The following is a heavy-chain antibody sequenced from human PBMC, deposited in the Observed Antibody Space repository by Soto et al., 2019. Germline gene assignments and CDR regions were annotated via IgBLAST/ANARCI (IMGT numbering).Heavy chain of an antibody. CDR2: IYPGDSNT. Sequence: LGESLKISCKGSGYSFTSYWIGWVRQMPGKGLEWMGIIYPGDSNTRYSPSLQGQVTISVDKSISTAYLQWSSLKASDTAMYYCAVVLLWFGELLDQNYYGMDVWGQGTRVTV. V-gene: IGHV5-51*01. CDR3: AVVLLWFGELLDQNYYGMDV. CDR1: GYSFTSYW. D-gene: IGHD3-10*01. J-gene: IGHJ6*02.